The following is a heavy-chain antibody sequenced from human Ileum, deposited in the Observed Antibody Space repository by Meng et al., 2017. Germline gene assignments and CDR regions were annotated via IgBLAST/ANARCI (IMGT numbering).Heavy chain of an antibody. CDR3: AKVKGFSYGRCDD. CDR1: GFTFSSYG. J-gene: IGHJ4*02. CDR2: ISGSGGSS. V-gene: IGHV3-23*01. D-gene: IGHD5-18*01. Sequence: GGSLRLSCAASGFTFSSYGMSWVRQASGKGLEWVSAISGSGGSSYYADSVKGRFTISRDNSKNTLYLQMNSLRAEDTAVYYCAKVKGFSYGRCDDGGQGKLVTVSS.